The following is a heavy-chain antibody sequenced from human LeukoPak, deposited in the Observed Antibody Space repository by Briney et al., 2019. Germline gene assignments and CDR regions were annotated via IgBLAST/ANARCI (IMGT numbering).Heavy chain of an antibody. CDR1: GYTFTSYY. CDR3: ARGKDTIFGGGGY. D-gene: IGHD3-3*01. V-gene: IGHV1-46*01. Sequence: ASVKVSCKASGYTFTSYYIHWVRQAPGQGLGWMGLINPSGGSTYYAQQFQGRVTVTSDTSTSTVCMELSSLRYEDTAVYYCARGKDTIFGGGGYWGQGTLVTVSS. J-gene: IGHJ4*02. CDR2: INPSGGST.